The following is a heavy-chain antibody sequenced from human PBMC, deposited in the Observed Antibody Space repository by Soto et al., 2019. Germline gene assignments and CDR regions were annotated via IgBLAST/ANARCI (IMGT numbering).Heavy chain of an antibody. CDR1: GGSFSGYY. V-gene: IGHV4-34*01. CDR3: AASTAYYYYYMDV. D-gene: IGHD4-4*01. J-gene: IGHJ6*03. CDR2: INHSGST. Sequence: SETLSLTCAVYGGSFSGYYWSWSRQPPGKGLEWIGEINHSGSTNYNPSLKSRVTISVDTSKNQFSLKLSSVTAADTAVYYCAASTAYYYYYMDVWGKGTTVTVSS.